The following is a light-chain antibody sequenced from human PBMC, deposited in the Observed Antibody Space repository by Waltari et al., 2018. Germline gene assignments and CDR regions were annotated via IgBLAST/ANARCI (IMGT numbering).Light chain of an antibody. CDR1: NIGSQN. V-gene: IGLV3-21*02. Sequence: SYVLTPPPSVSVAPGQTAKITCGGNNIGSQNVNWYQQRPGQAPVLVVHDDSERPSGIPERFSGSNSRNTATLTVHRVEAGDEADYYCHVWDTSSDSQIFGGGTKLTVL. J-gene: IGLJ2*01. CDR2: DDS. CDR3: HVWDTSSDSQI.